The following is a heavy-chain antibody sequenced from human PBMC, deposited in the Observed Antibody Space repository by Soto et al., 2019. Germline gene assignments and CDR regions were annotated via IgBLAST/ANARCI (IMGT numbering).Heavy chain of an antibody. Sequence: GGSLRLSCAASGFTVSSNYMSWVRQAPGKGLEWVSVIYSGGSTYYADSVKGQFTISRDNSKNTLYLQMNSLRAEDTAVYYCARDSPGYYDSSGNDAFDIWGQGTMVTVSS. D-gene: IGHD3-22*01. V-gene: IGHV3-53*01. CDR1: GFTVSSNY. CDR2: IYSGGST. J-gene: IGHJ3*02. CDR3: ARDSPGYYDSSGNDAFDI.